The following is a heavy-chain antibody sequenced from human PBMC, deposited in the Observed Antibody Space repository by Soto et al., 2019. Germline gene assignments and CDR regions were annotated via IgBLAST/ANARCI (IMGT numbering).Heavy chain of an antibody. J-gene: IGHJ6*02. V-gene: IGHV4-39*01. CDR1: GGSISSSSYY. CDR3: PRHDGPLYVGSYYDTDV. CDR2: IYYSGYT. Sequence: QLQLQESGPGLVKPSETLSLTCTVSGGSISSSSYYWGWIRQPPGKGLEWIGSIYYSGYTYYNPSLNGRVPISGHTSKTHLSQKLSSVTAADTAVYYSPRHDGPLYVGSYYDTDVWGQGTTVTVSS. D-gene: IGHD3-16*01.